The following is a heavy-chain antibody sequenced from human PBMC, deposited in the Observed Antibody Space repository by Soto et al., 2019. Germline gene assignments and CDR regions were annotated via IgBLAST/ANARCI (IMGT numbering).Heavy chain of an antibody. J-gene: IGHJ3*02. CDR1: GGSISTYY. CDR2: IYYSGTT. D-gene: IGHD1-1*01. CDR3: ARLGKPLPTGNVIGI. Sequence: LSLTCTVCGGSISTYYWSWIRQFPGKGLEWIGFIYYSGTTNYNPSLKSRVTISVDTSKNQFSLKLTSVTAADPAVYYCARLGKPLPTGNVIGICGQRIMVRVS. V-gene: IGHV4-59*01.